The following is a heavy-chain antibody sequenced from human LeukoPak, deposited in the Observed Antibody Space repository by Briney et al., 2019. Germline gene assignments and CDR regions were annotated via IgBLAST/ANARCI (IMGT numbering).Heavy chain of an antibody. J-gene: IGHJ1*01. Sequence: SETLSLTCTVSGGSISSYYWSWIRQPPGKGLEWIGYIYYSGSTNYNPSLKSRVTISVDTSKNQFSLKLSSVTAADTAIYYCARGDGWFYSHSSGPRGNFQYWGLGTLVTVSS. CDR2: IYYSGST. CDR3: ARGDGWFYSHSSGPRGNFQY. CDR1: GGSISSYY. V-gene: IGHV4-59*12. D-gene: IGHD3-22*01.